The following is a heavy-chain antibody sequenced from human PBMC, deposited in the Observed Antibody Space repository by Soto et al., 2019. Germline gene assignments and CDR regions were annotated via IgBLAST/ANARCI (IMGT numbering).Heavy chain of an antibody. D-gene: IGHD3-10*01. V-gene: IGHV1-18*01. Sequence: QVQLVQSGAEVKKPGASVKVSCKASGYTFTSYGISWVRQAPGQGLEWMGWISAYNGNTNYAQKLQGRVTMTTDTSTSTXYXXXXXXRXXXTAXYYCARDSRGFGDFSHWGQGTLVTVSS. CDR3: ARDSRGFGDFSH. CDR2: ISAYNGNT. CDR1: GYTFTSYG. J-gene: IGHJ4*02.